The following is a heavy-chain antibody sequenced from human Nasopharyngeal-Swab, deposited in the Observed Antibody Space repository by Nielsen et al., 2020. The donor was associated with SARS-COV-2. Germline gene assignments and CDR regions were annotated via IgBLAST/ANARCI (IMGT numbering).Heavy chain of an antibody. D-gene: IGHD6-13*01. J-gene: IGHJ4*02. CDR3: AKDPAAGNLDY. V-gene: IGHV3-23*01. Sequence: GESLKISCAASGFTFSSYAMSWVRQAPGKGLEWVSAISGSGGGTYYADSVKGRFTISRDNSKNTLYLQMNSLRAEDTAVYYCAKDPAAGNLDYWGQGTLVTVSS. CDR1: GFTFSSYA. CDR2: ISGSGGGT.